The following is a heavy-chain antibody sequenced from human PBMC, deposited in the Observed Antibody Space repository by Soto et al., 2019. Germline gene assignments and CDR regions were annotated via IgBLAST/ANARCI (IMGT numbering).Heavy chain of an antibody. CDR2: IKQAGSEK. D-gene: IGHD3-3*01. CDR1: GFTFSSYW. J-gene: IGHJ4*02. CDR3: ARDYDFWSGPTIDY. V-gene: IGHV3-7*01. Sequence: EVQLVESGGGLVQPGGSLRLSCAASGFTFSSYWMSWVRQATGKGLEWVANIKQAGSEKYYVDSVKGRFTISRDNAKNSLYLQMNSLRAEDTAVYYCARDYDFWSGPTIDYWGQGTLVTVSS.